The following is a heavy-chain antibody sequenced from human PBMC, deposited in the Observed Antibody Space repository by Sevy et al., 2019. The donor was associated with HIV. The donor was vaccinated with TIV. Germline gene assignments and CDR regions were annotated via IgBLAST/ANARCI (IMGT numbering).Heavy chain of an antibody. V-gene: IGHV3-21*01. J-gene: IGHJ4*02. Sequence: GGSLRLSCAASGFTFSSYSMNWVRQAPGKGLEWVSSISSSSSYIYYADSVKGRLTFSRDNAKNSLYLQMNSLRAEDTAVYYCARGYCTGGVCSYIGGDFDYWGQGTLVTVSS. CDR2: ISSSSSYI. D-gene: IGHD2-8*02. CDR1: GFTFSSYS. CDR3: ARGYCTGGVCSYIGGDFDY.